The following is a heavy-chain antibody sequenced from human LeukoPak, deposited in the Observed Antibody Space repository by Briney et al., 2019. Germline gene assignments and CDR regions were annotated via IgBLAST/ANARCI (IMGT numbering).Heavy chain of an antibody. CDR3: ARYSGSYYYPPAWDL. Sequence: GGSLRLSCAASGFTFSSYGMHWVRQAPGKGLEWVAVISYDGSNKYYADSVKGRFTIPRDNSKNTLYLQMDSLRADDTAVYYCARYSGSYYYPPAWDLWGQGTLVTVSS. D-gene: IGHD1-26*01. CDR1: GFTFSSYG. V-gene: IGHV3-30*03. CDR2: ISYDGSNK. J-gene: IGHJ4*02.